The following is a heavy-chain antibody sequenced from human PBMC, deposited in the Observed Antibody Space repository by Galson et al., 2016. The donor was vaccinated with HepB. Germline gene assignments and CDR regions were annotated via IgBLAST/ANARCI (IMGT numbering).Heavy chain of an antibody. V-gene: IGHV4-39*07. CDR1: GGSINSSTYY. Sequence: SETLSLTCSVSGGSINSSTYYWAWIRQPPGKGLEWIGYIYYSGSAYYNPSLKSRVTISVDTSKNQFSLNLSSVTAADTAVYFCARDHRGCWRGRFDLWGQGTLVTVSS. CDR2: IYYSGSA. D-gene: IGHD3-10*01. CDR3: ARDHRGCWRGRFDL. J-gene: IGHJ5*02.